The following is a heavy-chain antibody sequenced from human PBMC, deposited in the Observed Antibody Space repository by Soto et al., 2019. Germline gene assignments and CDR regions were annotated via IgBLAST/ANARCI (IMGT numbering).Heavy chain of an antibody. J-gene: IGHJ6*02. V-gene: IGHV3-30*03. CDR1: RFGFSDYG. Sequence: QVQLVESGGGVVQPGGTLRLSCAASRFGFSDYGMHWVRQAPGKGLEWVAVISSDGRHKHYAESLNGRFTISRDDSKDTVFLQVNSLGADDTAVYFCATGTRSVSTLPWGGMDVWGQGTTVTVS. CDR2: ISSDGRHK. D-gene: IGHD4-17*01. CDR3: ATGTRSVSTLPWGGMDV.